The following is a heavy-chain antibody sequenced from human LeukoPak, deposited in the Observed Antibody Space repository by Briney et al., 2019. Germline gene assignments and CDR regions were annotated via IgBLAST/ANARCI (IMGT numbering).Heavy chain of an antibody. V-gene: IGHV1-69*06. CDR1: GGTFSSYT. CDR2: IIPIFGTA. J-gene: IGHJ4*02. Sequence: GASVKVSCKASGGTFSSYTISWVRQAPGQGLEWMGGIIPIFGTAKYAQKFQGRVTITADTSTSTAYVELSSLRSEDTAVYYCARSSVVTAMVHLAYWGQGTLVTVSS. D-gene: IGHD2-21*02. CDR3: ARSSVVTAMVHLAY.